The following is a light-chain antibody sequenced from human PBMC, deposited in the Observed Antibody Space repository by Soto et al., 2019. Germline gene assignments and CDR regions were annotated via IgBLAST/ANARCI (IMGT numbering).Light chain of an antibody. CDR3: ASWDDSLNGWV. V-gene: IGLV1-44*01. Sequence: QPVLTQPPSASGTPGQRVTISCSGSSSNIGSTTVNWCQQVPGAAPRLLIYYNNQRPSGVPDRFSGSKSGASASLAISGLQPEDEADYYCASWDDSLNGWVFGGGTKLTVL. CDR2: YNN. CDR1: SSNIGSTT. J-gene: IGLJ3*02.